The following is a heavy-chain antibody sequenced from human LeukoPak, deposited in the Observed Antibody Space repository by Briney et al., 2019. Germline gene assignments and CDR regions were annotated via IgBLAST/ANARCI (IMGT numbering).Heavy chain of an antibody. Sequence: SETLSLTCTVSGGSISSYYWSWIRQPPGKGLEWIGYIYYSGSTNYNPSLKSRVTISVDTSKNQFSLKLSSVTAADTAVYYCARWTLSRGSWKPYYGMDVWGQGTTVTVSS. CDR2: IYYSGST. CDR1: GGSISSYY. J-gene: IGHJ6*02. V-gene: IGHV4-59*08. D-gene: IGHD2-15*01. CDR3: ARWTLSRGSWKPYYGMDV.